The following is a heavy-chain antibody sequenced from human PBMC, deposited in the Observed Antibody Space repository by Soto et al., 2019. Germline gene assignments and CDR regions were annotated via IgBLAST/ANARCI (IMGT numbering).Heavy chain of an antibody. Sequence: ASVKVSCKASGYTFTSYGISWVRQAPGQGLEWMGWISAYNGNTNYAQKLQGRVTMTTDTSTSTAYMELRSLRSDDTAVYYCAREATPSYHDSSGXSDYWGQAPLVTVSS. CDR1: GYTFTSYG. CDR2: ISAYNGNT. V-gene: IGHV1-18*01. J-gene: IGHJ4*02. CDR3: AREATPSYHDSSGXSDY. D-gene: IGHD3-22*01.